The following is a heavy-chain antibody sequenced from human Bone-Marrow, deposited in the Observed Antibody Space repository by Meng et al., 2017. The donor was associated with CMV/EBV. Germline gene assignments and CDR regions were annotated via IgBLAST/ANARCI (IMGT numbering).Heavy chain of an antibody. CDR3: ARDKVVGATRGMDV. Sequence: GGSLRLSCAASGFTFRNYEMNWVRQAPGKGLEWVSYINSGNTIYYADSVKGRFTISRDNAKNSLYLQMNSLRAEDTAVYYCARDKVVGATRGMDVWGQGTTVTVSS. CDR2: INSGNTI. CDR1: GFTFRNYE. D-gene: IGHD1-26*01. J-gene: IGHJ6*02. V-gene: IGHV3-48*03.